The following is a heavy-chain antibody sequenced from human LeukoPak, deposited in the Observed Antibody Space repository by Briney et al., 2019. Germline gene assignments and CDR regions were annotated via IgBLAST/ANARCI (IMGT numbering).Heavy chain of an antibody. Sequence: GGSLRLSCAASGFTFSSYGTHWVRQAPGKGLEWVAVIWYDGSNKYYADSVKGRFTISRDNSKNTLYLQMNSLRAEDTAVYYCARYSGSYRSYYYYMDDWGKGTTVTVSS. J-gene: IGHJ6*03. V-gene: IGHV3-33*01. D-gene: IGHD1-26*01. CDR1: GFTFSSYG. CDR2: IWYDGSNK. CDR3: ARYSGSYRSYYYYMDD.